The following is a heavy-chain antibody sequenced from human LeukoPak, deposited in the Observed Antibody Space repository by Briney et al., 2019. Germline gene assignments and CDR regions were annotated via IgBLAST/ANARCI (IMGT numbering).Heavy chain of an antibody. D-gene: IGHD6-6*01. CDR2: FYSGGSR. Sequence: GGSLRLSCAASGFTVSTNYMSWVREAPGKGLEWVSIFYSGGSRYYAHSVKGRFTISRDTSKNSLYLQMNSLRVEDTAVYYCARDPSDGINVWGQGTTVTVSS. J-gene: IGHJ6*02. V-gene: IGHV3-66*01. CDR3: ARDPSDGINV. CDR1: GFTVSTNY.